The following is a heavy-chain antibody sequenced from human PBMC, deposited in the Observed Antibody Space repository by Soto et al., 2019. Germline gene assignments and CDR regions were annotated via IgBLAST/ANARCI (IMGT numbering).Heavy chain of an antibody. J-gene: IGHJ4*02. CDR1: GGSVTNSSYY. CDR3: VSQRTTVPTQAYFDY. Sequence: SETLSLTCTVSGGSVTNSSYYWGWIRQSPGKGLEWIGSVYYRGRSYSKSSVKSRVTISVDTSKNRSSLSLNSVTASDTAVYFCVSQRTTVPTQAYFDYWGPGALVTVSS. D-gene: IGHD4-17*01. V-gene: IGHV4-39*01. CDR2: VYYRGRS.